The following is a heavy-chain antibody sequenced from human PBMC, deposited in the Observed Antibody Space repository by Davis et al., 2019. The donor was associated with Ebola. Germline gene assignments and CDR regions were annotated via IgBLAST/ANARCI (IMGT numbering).Heavy chain of an antibody. CDR3: ARHNPTVNWFDP. D-gene: IGHD4-17*01. J-gene: IGHJ5*02. CDR2: IYYSGST. V-gene: IGHV4-31*03. CDR1: GGSISSSSYY. Sequence: SETLSLTCTVSGGSISSSSYYWGWIRQHPGKGLEWIGYIYYSGSTYYNPSLKSRVTISVDTSKNQFSLKLSSVTAADTAVYYCARHNPTVNWFDPWGQGTLVTVSS.